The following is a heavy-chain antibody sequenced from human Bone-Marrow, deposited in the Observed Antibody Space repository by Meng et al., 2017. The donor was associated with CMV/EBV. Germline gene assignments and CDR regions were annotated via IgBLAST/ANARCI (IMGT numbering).Heavy chain of an antibody. CDR3: ARFIAAAQNAFDI. V-gene: IGHV1-2*02. J-gene: IGHJ3*02. CDR2: INPNSGGT. D-gene: IGHD6-13*01. Sequence: ASVKVSCKASGYTFTGYYMHWVRQAPGQGLGWMGWINPNSGGTNYAQKFQGRVTMTRDTSISTAYMELSRLRSDDTAVYYCARFIAAAQNAFDIWGQGKMVNVAS. CDR1: GYTFTGYY.